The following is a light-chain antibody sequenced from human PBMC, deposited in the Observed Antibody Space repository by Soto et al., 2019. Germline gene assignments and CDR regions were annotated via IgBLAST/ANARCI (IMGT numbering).Light chain of an antibody. Sequence: DIQMTQFPSTLSASVGDRVTITCRASQTTNTWLAWYQQKPGTAPKLLIYDASSLEGGVPSRFSASGSGTEFTLTISSLQPDDLATYYCQQYISYPYTFGQGTKVESN. CDR3: QQYISYPYT. J-gene: IGKJ2*01. CDR1: QTTNTW. V-gene: IGKV1-5*01. CDR2: DAS.